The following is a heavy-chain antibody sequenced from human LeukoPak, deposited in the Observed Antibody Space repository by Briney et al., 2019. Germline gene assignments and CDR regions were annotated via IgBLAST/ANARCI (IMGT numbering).Heavy chain of an antibody. Sequence: MSGGSLRLSCAASGFTFSDYYMSWIRQAPGKGLEWVSDVSSSGSTIDYADSVKGRFTISRDNAKNSLYLQMNSLRAEDTAVYYCASLGSYYFDYWGQGTLVTVSS. V-gene: IGHV3-11*01. CDR1: GFTFSDYY. CDR2: VSSSGSTI. J-gene: IGHJ4*02. CDR3: ASLGSYYFDY.